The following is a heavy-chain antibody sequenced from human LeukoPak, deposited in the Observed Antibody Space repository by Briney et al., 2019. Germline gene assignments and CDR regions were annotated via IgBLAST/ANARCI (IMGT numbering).Heavy chain of an antibody. CDR3: ATLGGRWLQFFDY. CDR1: GFTFSSYW. V-gene: IGHV3-7*01. Sequence: GGSLRLSCAASGFTFSSYWMSCVCQAPGKGLEWVANIKQDGSEKYYVDSVKGRFTISRDNAKNSVYLQMNSLRAEDTDVYYCATLGGRWLQFFDYWGQGTLVTVSS. J-gene: IGHJ4*02. CDR2: IKQDGSEK. D-gene: IGHD5-24*01.